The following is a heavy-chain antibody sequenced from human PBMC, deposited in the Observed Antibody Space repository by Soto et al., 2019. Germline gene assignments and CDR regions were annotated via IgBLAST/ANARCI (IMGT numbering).Heavy chain of an antibody. V-gene: IGHV3-64*01. Sequence: EVQLVESGRGLVQPGGSLRLSCAASGFTFSSYAMHWVRQAPGKGLEYVSTINRNGDSTYYANSVKGRFTISRDNSKNTLYLQMGSLRAEDMAVYYCARGGSDYYFDYWGQGTLVTVSS. J-gene: IGHJ4*02. CDR3: ARGGSDYYFDY. D-gene: IGHD2-21*02. CDR2: INRNGDST. CDR1: GFTFSSYA.